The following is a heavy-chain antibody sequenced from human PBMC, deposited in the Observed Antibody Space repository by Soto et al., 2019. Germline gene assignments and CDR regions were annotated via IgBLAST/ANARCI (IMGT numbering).Heavy chain of an antibody. CDR3: ARVAHYDTSGYRAPCDK. CDR2: ISFDGRAK. CDR1: GFTFSDYA. D-gene: IGHD3-22*01. J-gene: IGHJ4*02. V-gene: IGHV3-30*04. Sequence: QVQLVESGGGVVQPGTSLRLSCGASGFTFSDYAMHWVRQAPGRGLEWVALISFDGRAKHSADSVRGRFTISRDNSENTLFLQMSGLRPEDTAVYYCARVAHYDTSGYRAPCDKWGQGSLVIVST.